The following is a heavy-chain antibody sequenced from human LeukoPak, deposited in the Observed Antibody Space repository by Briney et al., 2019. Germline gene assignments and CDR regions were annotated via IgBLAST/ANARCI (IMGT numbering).Heavy chain of an antibody. CDR2: IIPILGIA. CDR1: GGTFSSYT. J-gene: IGHJ5*02. V-gene: IGHV1-69*04. CDR3: ARDRSDIVVVPVAPPHGYNWFDP. Sequence: EASVKVPCKATGGTFSSYTISWVRQAPGQGLEWMGRIIPILGIANYAQKFQGRVTITADKSTSTAYMELSSLRSEDTAVYYCARDRSDIVVVPVAPPHGYNWFDPWGQGTLVTVSS. D-gene: IGHD2-2*01.